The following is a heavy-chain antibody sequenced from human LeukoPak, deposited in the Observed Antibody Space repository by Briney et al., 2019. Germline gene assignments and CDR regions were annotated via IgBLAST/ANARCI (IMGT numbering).Heavy chain of an antibody. D-gene: IGHD3-22*01. CDR1: GYTFTSYY. V-gene: IGHV1-46*01. J-gene: IGHJ4*02. CDR3: ARLNYYDSSGYYYVVDY. Sequence: ASVKVSCKASGYTFTSYYMHWVRQAPGQGLEWMGIINPSGGSTSYAQKFQGRVTMTTNTSTSTAYMELRSLRSDDTAVYYCARLNYYDSSGYYYVVDYWGQGTLVTVSS. CDR2: INPSGGST.